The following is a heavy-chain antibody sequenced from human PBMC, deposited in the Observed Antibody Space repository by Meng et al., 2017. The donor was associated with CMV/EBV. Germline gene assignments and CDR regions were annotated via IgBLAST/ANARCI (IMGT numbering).Heavy chain of an antibody. Sequence: GESLKISCAASGFTFSSYWMHWVRQAPGKGLVWVSRINSDGSSTSYADSVKGRFTISRDNAKNTLYLQMNNLRAEDTAVYYCAKGGSSWYDPWGQGTLVTVSS. CDR3: AKGGSSWYDP. V-gene: IGHV3-74*01. D-gene: IGHD6-13*01. CDR2: INSDGSST. J-gene: IGHJ5*02. CDR1: GFTFSSYW.